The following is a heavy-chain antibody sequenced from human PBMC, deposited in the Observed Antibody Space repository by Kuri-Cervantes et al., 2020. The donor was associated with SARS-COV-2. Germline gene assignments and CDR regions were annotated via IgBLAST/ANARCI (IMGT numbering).Heavy chain of an antibody. Sequence: SETLSLTCTVSGGSLSSGDYYWTWVRQPPGKGLEWIGYIYYSGSTKYNPSLKSRVAISVDTSKNQFSLNLSSVTAADTAVYYCVREGPNMITFGGANAFDFWGQGTLVTVSS. V-gene: IGHV4-30-4*08. CDR1: GGSLSSGDYY. J-gene: IGHJ4*02. CDR3: VREGPNMITFGGANAFDF. CDR2: IYYSGST. D-gene: IGHD3-16*01.